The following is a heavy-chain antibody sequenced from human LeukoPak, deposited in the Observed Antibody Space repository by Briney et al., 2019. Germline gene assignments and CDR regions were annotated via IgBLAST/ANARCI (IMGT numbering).Heavy chain of an antibody. CDR1: GYTFTSYY. J-gene: IGHJ5*02. CDR3: ARDPLPIRYFDWLPSDYNWFDP. V-gene: IGHV1-46*01. D-gene: IGHD3-9*01. CDR2: INPSGGST. Sequence: ASVKVSCKASGYTFTSYYMHWVRQAPGQGLEWMGIINPSGGSTSYAQKFQGRVTMTRDTSTSTVYMELSSLRSEDTAVYYCARDPLPIRYFDWLPSDYNWFDPWGQGTLVTVSS.